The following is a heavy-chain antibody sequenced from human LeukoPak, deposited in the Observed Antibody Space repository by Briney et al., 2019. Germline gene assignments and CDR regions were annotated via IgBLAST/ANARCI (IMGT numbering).Heavy chain of an antibody. D-gene: IGHD1-26*01. Sequence: SETLSLTCTVSGGSISSGSYYSSWIRQPAGKGLEWIVRIYTSGSTNYNPSLKSRVTISVDTSKNQFSLKLISVTAADTAVYYCARGAWELLVGWFDLWGQGTMVTVSS. J-gene: IGHJ5*02. CDR2: IYTSGST. CDR3: ARGAWELLVGWFDL. CDR1: GGSISSGSYY. V-gene: IGHV4-61*02.